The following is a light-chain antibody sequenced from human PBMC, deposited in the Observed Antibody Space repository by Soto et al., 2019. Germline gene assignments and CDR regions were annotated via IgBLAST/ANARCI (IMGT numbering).Light chain of an antibody. CDR1: QSVRSTS. J-gene: IGKJ1*01. V-gene: IGKV3-20*01. CDR3: QQYGSSPRT. Sequence: PGERATLSCRASQSVRSTSLAWYQQKPGQAPRLLIYGASSRATGIPDRFSGGGSGTDFTLTISRLEPEDFAVYYCQQYGSSPRTFGQGTKVDIK. CDR2: GAS.